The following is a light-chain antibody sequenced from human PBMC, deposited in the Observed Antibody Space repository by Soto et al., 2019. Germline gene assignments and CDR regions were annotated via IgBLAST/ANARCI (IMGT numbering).Light chain of an antibody. J-gene: IGKJ5*01. CDR2: GAS. V-gene: IGKV3-15*01. CDR1: QSVSSN. CDR3: QQYNNWTPPIT. Sequence: DIVMTQSPATLSVSPGERATLSCRASQSVSSNLAWYQQKPGQAPSRLLYGASTRATDIPPRFSGSGSGTEFTLTISSLRSEDFAVYYCQQYNNWTPPITFGQGTRLEIK.